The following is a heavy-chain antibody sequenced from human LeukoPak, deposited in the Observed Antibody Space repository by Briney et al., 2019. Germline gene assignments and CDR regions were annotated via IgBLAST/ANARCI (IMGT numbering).Heavy chain of an antibody. D-gene: IGHD3-22*01. J-gene: IGHJ4*02. CDR3: AREGSYYDSSR. Sequence: SETLSLTCTVSGGSISSSSYYWGWIRQPPGKGLEWIGSIYYSGSTYYNPSLKSRVTISVDTSKNQFSLKLSSVTAADTAVYYCAREGSYYDSSRWGQGTLVTVSS. CDR2: IYYSGST. V-gene: IGHV4-39*07. CDR1: GGSISSSSYY.